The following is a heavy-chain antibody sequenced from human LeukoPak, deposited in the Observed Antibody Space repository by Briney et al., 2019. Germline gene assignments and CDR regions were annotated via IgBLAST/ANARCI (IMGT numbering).Heavy chain of an antibody. CDR1: GFTFSSYS. V-gene: IGHV3-48*01. J-gene: IGHJ6*03. Sequence: GGSLRLSCAASGFTFSSYSMNWVHQAPGKGLEWVSYISSTSSTIYYADSVKGRFTISRDTAKNSLYLQMNSLRAEDTAVYSCARGDYGDYWNYYYMDVWGKGTTVTVSS. CDR3: ARGDYGDYWNYYYMDV. CDR2: ISSTSSTI. D-gene: IGHD4-17*01.